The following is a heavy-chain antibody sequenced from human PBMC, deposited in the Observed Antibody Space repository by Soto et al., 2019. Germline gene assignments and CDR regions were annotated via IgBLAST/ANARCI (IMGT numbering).Heavy chain of an antibody. V-gene: IGHV5-10-1*01. CDR1: GYSFTSYW. CDR3: ARQVFMKWLDTGEYYYGMDV. D-gene: IGHD6-19*01. J-gene: IGHJ6*02. Sequence: PGESLKISCKGSGYSFTSYWISWVRQMPGKGLEWMGRIDPSDSYTNYSPSFQGHVTISADKSISTAYLQWSSLKASDTAMYYCARQVFMKWLDTGEYYYGMDVWGQGTTVTVSS. CDR2: IDPSDSYT.